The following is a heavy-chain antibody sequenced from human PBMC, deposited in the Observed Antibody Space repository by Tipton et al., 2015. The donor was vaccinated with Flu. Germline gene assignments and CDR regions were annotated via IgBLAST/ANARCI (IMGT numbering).Heavy chain of an antibody. D-gene: IGHD6-13*01. J-gene: IGHJ4*02. CDR1: GFDFDNYA. Sequence: RSLRLSCAASGFDFDNYAMHWVRQTPGKGLEWVSGINSNSGNIAYADSVRGRFTISRDNANNSLFLQMNSLRDDDTAFYYCARGAGSSYFYYLDFWGQGTPVTVSS. CDR3: ARGAGSSYFYYLDF. CDR2: INSNSGNI. V-gene: IGHV3-9*01.